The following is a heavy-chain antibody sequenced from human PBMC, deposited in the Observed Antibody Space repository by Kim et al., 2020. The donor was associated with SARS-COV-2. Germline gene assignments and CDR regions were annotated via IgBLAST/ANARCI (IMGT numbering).Heavy chain of an antibody. D-gene: IGHD6-13*01. CDR3: ARGTKSGSSWYSYGYGMDV. Sequence: ASVKVSCKASGYTFTGYYMHWVRQAPGQGLEWMGWINPNSGGTNYAQKFQGWVTMTRDTSISTAYMELSRLRSDDTAVYYCARGTKSGSSWYSYGYGMDVWGQGTTVTVSS. V-gene: IGHV1-2*04. CDR1: GYTFTGYY. CDR2: INPNSGGT. J-gene: IGHJ6*02.